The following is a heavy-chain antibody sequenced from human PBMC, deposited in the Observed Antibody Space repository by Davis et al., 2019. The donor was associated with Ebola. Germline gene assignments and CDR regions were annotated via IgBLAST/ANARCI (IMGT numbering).Heavy chain of an antibody. V-gene: IGHV4-59*12. J-gene: IGHJ2*01. CDR2: IYYSGST. Sequence: GSLRLSCSVSGASISSYYWSWIRQPPGKGLEWIGYIYYSGSTNYNPSLKSRVTISVDTSKNQFSLKLSSVTAADTAVYYCARGVDFWRGRSWYFDLWGRGTLVTVSS. D-gene: IGHD3-3*01. CDR3: ARGVDFWRGRSWYFDL. CDR1: GASISSYY.